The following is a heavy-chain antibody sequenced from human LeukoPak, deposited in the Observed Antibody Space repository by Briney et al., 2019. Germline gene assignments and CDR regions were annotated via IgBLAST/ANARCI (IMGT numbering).Heavy chain of an antibody. Sequence: PSETLSLTCTVSGGSISSGGYYWSWIRQHPGKGLEWIGRIYTSGSTNYNPSLKSRVTISVDTSKNQFSLKLSSVTAADTAVYYCARESLDYDSSLWGQGTLVTVSS. V-gene: IGHV4-61*02. CDR2: IYTSGST. CDR1: GGSISSGGYY. CDR3: ARESLDYDSSL. J-gene: IGHJ4*02. D-gene: IGHD3-22*01.